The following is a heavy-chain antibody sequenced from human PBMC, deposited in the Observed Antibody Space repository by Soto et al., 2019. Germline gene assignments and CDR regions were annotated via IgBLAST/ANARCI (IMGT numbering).Heavy chain of an antibody. V-gene: IGHV3-33*01. CDR3: ARGDGYNTDGEYFQL. J-gene: IGHJ1*01. CDR2: IWYDGSNK. Sequence: QVPLVESGGGVVQPGRSLRLSFAASGFTFSSYGRHWVRQAPGTGLERVAVIWYDGSNKYYADSVKGRFTISRDNSKNALYLQMNSLRAEDTAVYYCARGDGYNTDGEYFQLWGQGTLVTVSS. CDR1: GFTFSSYG. D-gene: IGHD5-12*01.